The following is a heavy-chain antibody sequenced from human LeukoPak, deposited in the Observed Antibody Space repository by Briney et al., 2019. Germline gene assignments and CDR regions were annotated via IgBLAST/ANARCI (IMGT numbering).Heavy chain of an antibody. J-gene: IGHJ4*02. D-gene: IGHD2-2*01. CDR3: AKSNVVVPAKAQNYFDY. CDR1: GFTFSSYA. CDR2: ISGSGGST. Sequence: GGSLRLSCAASGFTFSSYAMHWVRQAPGKGLEWVSAISGSGGSTYYADSVKGRFTISRDNSKNTLYLQMNSLRAEDTAVYYCAKSNVVVPAKAQNYFDYWGQGTLVTVSS. V-gene: IGHV3-23*01.